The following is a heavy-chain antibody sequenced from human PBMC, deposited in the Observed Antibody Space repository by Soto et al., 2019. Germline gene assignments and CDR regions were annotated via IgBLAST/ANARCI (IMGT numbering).Heavy chain of an antibody. Sequence: GGSLRLSCAASGFTFSNYWIHWVRQVPGEGLVWVSSINNDGSRTWYADSVRGRIAMSRDNARNLVSLQMNSLRAEDTAVYYCGTTFEYWGQGALVTVSS. CDR3: GTTFEY. D-gene: IGHD1-26*01. J-gene: IGHJ4*02. CDR1: GFTFSNYW. V-gene: IGHV3-74*01. CDR2: INNDGSRT.